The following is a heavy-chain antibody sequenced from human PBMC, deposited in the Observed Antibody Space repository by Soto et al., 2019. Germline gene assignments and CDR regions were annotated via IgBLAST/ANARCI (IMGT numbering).Heavy chain of an antibody. Sequence: VKVSCKASGYTFTSYAMNWVRQAPGQGLEWMGWINTNTGNPTYAQGFTGRFVFSLDTSVSTAYLQICSLKAEDTAVYYCARSRLVKAVAGTNWFDPWGQGTLVTVSS. V-gene: IGHV7-4-1*01. CDR1: GYTFTSYA. CDR3: ARSRLVKAVAGTNWFDP. J-gene: IGHJ5*02. D-gene: IGHD6-19*01. CDR2: INTNTGNP.